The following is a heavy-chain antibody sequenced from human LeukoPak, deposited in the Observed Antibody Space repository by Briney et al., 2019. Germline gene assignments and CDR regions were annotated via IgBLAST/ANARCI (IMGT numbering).Heavy chain of an antibody. CDR1: AYTFTSYA. D-gene: IGHD1-26*01. J-gene: IGHJ5*02. V-gene: IGHV1-18*01. CDR2: ISAYNGNT. Sequence: ASVKVSCKASAYTFTSYAISWMRQAPGQGLEWMGWISAYNGNTNYAQKFQGRVTMTTDTSTNTVYMELRSLRFDDTAVYYCARDLAGIVGVTAWFDPWGQGTLVTVSS. CDR3: ARDLAGIVGVTAWFDP.